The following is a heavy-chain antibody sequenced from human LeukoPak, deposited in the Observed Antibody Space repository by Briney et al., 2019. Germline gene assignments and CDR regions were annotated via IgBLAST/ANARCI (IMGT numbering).Heavy chain of an antibody. CDR1: GYTFTSYA. Sequence: ASVKVSCKASGYTFTSYAMHWVRQAPGQRLEWMGWSNAGNGNTKYSQEFQGRVTITRDTSASTAYMELSSLRSEDTAVYYCATDLIWSSAWYYWGQGTLVTVSS. D-gene: IGHD6-19*01. V-gene: IGHV1-3*02. J-gene: IGHJ4*02. CDR2: SNAGNGNT. CDR3: ATDLIWSSAWYY.